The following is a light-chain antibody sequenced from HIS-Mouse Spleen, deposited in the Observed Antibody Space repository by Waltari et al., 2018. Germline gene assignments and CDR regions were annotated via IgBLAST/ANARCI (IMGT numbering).Light chain of an antibody. CDR2: EVS. CDR1: SSDVGSYNR. V-gene: IGLV2-18*02. CDR3: SSYTSSSTV. Sequence: QSALTQPPSVSGSPGQSVTISCTGTSSDVGSYNRFSWYQPPPGTAPKRLIYEVSNGPSGVPVRFSGSKSGNTASLTISGLQAEDEADYYCSSYTSSSTVFGTGTKVTVL. J-gene: IGLJ1*01.